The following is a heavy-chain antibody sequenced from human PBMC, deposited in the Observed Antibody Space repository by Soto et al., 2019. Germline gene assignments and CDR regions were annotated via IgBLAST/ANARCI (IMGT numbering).Heavy chain of an antibody. J-gene: IGHJ4*02. Sequence: QVQLVESGGGVVQPGRSLRLSCAASGFTFSSYGMHWVRQAPGKGLEWVAVISYDGSHKYYADSVKGRFTISRDNSENTLYLHMNSLSAEATAVYYCAKGNSSSRCPFDYWGQGTLVTVSS. CDR2: ISYDGSHK. CDR3: AKGNSSSRCPFDY. D-gene: IGHD6-13*01. V-gene: IGHV3-30*18. CDR1: GFTFSSYG.